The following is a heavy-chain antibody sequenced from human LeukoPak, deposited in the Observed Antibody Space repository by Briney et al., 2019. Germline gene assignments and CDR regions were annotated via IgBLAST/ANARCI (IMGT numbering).Heavy chain of an antibody. V-gene: IGHV3-21*01. J-gene: IGHJ4*02. D-gene: IGHD2-2*01. Sequence: GGFLRLSCAASGFTFSSYSMNWVRQAPGKGLEWVSSISSSSSYIYYADSVKGRFTISRDNAKNSLYLQMNSLRAEDTAVYYCARDKCQLLSAEFDYWGQGTLVTVSS. CDR2: ISSSSSYI. CDR1: GFTFSSYS. CDR3: ARDKCQLLSAEFDY.